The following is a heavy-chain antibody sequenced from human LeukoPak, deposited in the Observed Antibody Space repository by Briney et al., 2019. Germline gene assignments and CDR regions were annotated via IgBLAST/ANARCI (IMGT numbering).Heavy chain of an antibody. J-gene: IGHJ4*02. CDR3: ASGGPKWELLNYFDY. V-gene: IGHV3-30*03. CDR2: ISYDGSNK. D-gene: IGHD1-26*01. CDR1: GFTFSSYG. Sequence: GRSLRLSCAASGFTFSSYGMHWVRQAPGKGLEWVAVISYDGSNKYYADSVKGRFTISRDNSKNTLYLQMNSLRAEDTAVYYCASGGPKWELLNYFDYWGQGTLVTVSS.